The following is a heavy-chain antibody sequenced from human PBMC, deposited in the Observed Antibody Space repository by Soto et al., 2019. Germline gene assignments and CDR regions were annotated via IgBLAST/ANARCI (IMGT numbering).Heavy chain of an antibody. Sequence: PGGSLRLSCAASGLTFSSYSMNWVRQAPGKGLEWVSYISSSSSTIYYADSVKGRFTISRDNAKNSLYLQMNSLRDEDTDVYYCARDSRWLQPLYFDYWGQGTLVTVSS. CDR1: GLTFSSYS. V-gene: IGHV3-48*02. CDR2: ISSSSSTI. D-gene: IGHD5-12*01. J-gene: IGHJ4*02. CDR3: ARDSRWLQPLYFDY.